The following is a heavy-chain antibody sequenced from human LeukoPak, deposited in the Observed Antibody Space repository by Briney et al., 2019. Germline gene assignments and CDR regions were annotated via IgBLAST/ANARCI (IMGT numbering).Heavy chain of an antibody. CDR1: GFTFGGYA. CDR2: IRSKAYGGTT. CDR3: TRGNWNYGNAFDI. Sequence: GGPLRLSCTASGFTFGGYAMSWVRQAQGKGLEWVGFIRSKAYGGTTEYAASVKGRFTISRDGSKSIAYLQMNSLKTDDTAVYYCTRGNWNYGNAFDIWGQGTMVTVSS. V-gene: IGHV3-49*04. J-gene: IGHJ3*02. D-gene: IGHD1-7*01.